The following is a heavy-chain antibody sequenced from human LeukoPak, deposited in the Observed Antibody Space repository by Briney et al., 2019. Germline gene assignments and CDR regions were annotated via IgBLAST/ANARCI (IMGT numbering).Heavy chain of an antibody. CDR3: ARETAHHYDTSRGWFDP. V-gene: IGHV4-59*01. D-gene: IGHD3-22*01. CDR1: GGSISSYY. CDR2: IYYSGST. J-gene: IGHJ5*02. Sequence: SETLSLTCTVSGGSISSYYWSWIRQPPRKGLEWIGYIYYSGSTNYNPSLKSRVTISVDTSKNQFSLKLSSVTAADTAVYYCARETAHHYDTSRGWFDPWGQGTLVTVSS.